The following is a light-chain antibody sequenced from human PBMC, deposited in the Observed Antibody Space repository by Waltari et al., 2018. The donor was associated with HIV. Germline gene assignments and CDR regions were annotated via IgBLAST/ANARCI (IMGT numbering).Light chain of an antibody. J-gene: IGKJ2*01. CDR3: QQFKSYPFT. Sequence: DIHLTQSPAYLSASVGDRVTFTCRASEGISRFLAWYQQKPGKAPKLLMYTVSTLQRGVPSRFSGSGSGTEFTLTVTSLQPEDFATYYCQQFKSYPFTFGQGTKLEIK. CDR1: EGISRF. V-gene: IGKV1-9*01. CDR2: TVS.